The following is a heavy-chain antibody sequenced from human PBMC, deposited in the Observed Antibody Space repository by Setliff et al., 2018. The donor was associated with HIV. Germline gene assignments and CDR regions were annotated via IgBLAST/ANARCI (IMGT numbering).Heavy chain of an antibody. J-gene: IGHJ3*02. CDR2: ISSSSSYI. D-gene: IGHD6-13*01. CDR3: ARGLYSSSWYVGGFDI. CDR1: GFTFSSYS. Sequence: PGGSLRLSCAASGFTFSSYSMNWVRQAPGKGLEWVSSISSSSSYIYYADSVKGRFTISRDNAKNSLYLQMNSLRAEDTAVYWCARGLYSSSWYVGGFDIWGQGTMVTVSS. V-gene: IGHV3-21*01.